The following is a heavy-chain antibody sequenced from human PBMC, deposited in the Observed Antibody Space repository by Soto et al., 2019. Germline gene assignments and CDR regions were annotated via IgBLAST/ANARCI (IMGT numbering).Heavy chain of an antibody. Sequence: QVQLVESGGGVVQPGRSLRLSCAASGFTFSSYGMHWVRQAPGKGLEWVAVISYDGSNKYYADSVKGRFTISSDNSKNTLYLQMNSLRAEDTAVYYCAKDQGQCGGDCYYFDYWGQGTLVTVSS. CDR1: GFTFSSYG. CDR3: AKDQGQCGGDCYYFDY. V-gene: IGHV3-30*18. CDR2: ISYDGSNK. J-gene: IGHJ4*02. D-gene: IGHD2-21*02.